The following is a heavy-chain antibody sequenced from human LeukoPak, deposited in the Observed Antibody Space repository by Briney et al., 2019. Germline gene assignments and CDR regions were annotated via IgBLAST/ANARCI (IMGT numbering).Heavy chain of an antibody. J-gene: IGHJ4*02. D-gene: IGHD2-15*01. Sequence: GGSLRLSCAASGFIFDDYAMHWVRQVPGKGLEWVSLISGDGGRTFYEDSVKGRFTVSRDNSKNLMYLQMSGLRTEDTALYYCANDRYCSGGTCSGGFDYWGQGTLVTVSS. CDR3: ANDRYCSGGTCSGGFDY. CDR2: ISGDGGRT. CDR1: GFIFDDYA. V-gene: IGHV3-43*02.